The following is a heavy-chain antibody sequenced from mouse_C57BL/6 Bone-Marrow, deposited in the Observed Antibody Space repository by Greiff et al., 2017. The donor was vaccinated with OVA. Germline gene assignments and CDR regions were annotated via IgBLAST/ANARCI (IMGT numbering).Heavy chain of an antibody. CDR1: GFTFSSYG. V-gene: IGHV5-6*02. CDR2: ISSGGSYT. Sequence: DVKLVESGGALVKPGGSLKLSCAASGFTFSSYGMSWVRQTPDKRLEWVANISSGGSYTYYPDSVTGRFTISRDNAKNTLYLQMRRLKSEDTAMYYCARHGDYGSFFDYWGQGTTLTVTS. J-gene: IGHJ2*01. CDR3: ARHGDYGSFFDY. D-gene: IGHD1-1*01.